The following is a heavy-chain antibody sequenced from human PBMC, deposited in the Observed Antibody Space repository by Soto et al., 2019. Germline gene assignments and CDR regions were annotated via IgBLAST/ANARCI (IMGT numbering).Heavy chain of an antibody. V-gene: IGHV4-4*02. CDR1: GGSISGSNW. D-gene: IGHD6-13*01. Sequence: QVQLQESGPGLVKPSGTLSLTCAVSGGSISGSNWWSWVRQPPGKGLEWIGEIFHTGRTNYNPSLKRRGTISVDESMNQFSLSLRSGTAADTAVYYCARALEAAANNWFDPWGQGTLVTVSS. CDR2: IFHTGRT. CDR3: ARALEAAANNWFDP. J-gene: IGHJ5*02.